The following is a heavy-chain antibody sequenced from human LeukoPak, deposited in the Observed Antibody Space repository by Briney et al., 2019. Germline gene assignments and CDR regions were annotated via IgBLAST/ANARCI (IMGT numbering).Heavy chain of an antibody. CDR1: GGSISSTTYY. Sequence: SETLSLTCTVSGGSISSTTYYWSWIRQPPGKGLEWIGSIYYSGSTYYNPSLKSRVTISVDTSKNHFSLKLSSVTAADTAVYYCARDRYCSSTSCFTHWFDPWGQGTLVTVSS. D-gene: IGHD2-2*01. J-gene: IGHJ5*02. CDR3: ARDRYCSSTSCFTHWFDP. CDR2: IYYSGST. V-gene: IGHV4-39*02.